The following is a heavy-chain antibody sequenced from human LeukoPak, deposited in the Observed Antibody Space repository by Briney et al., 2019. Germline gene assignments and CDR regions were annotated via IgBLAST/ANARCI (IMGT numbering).Heavy chain of an antibody. CDR2: INQDGTEK. Sequence: GGSLRLSCAASGFTFNSYWVSWVRQAPGKRLQWVANINQDGTEKHYVDSVRGRFSISRDNAKNSLYLQMNSLRAEDTAVYCCASNWNYIRGYGMDVWGQGTTVTVSS. CDR1: GFTFNSYW. D-gene: IGHD1-20*01. V-gene: IGHV3-7*01. J-gene: IGHJ6*02. CDR3: ASNWNYIRGYGMDV.